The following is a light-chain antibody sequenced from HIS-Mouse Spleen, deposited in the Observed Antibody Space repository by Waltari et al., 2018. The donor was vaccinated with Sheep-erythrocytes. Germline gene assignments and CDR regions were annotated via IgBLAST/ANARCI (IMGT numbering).Light chain of an antibody. V-gene: IGKV1-39*01. CDR2: AAS. CDR1: QSISSY. CDR3: QQSYSTPPLP. J-gene: IGKJ4*01. Sequence: DIQMTQSPSSLSASVGDSVTITCRASQSISSYLNWYQQKPGKAPKLLIYAASSLQSGVPSRFSGSGSGTEVTLTISSLQPEDFATNYCQQSYSTPPLPFGVGTKVEIK.